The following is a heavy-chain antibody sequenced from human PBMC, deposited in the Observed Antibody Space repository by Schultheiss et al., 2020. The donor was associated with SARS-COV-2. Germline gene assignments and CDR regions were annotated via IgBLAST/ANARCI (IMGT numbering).Heavy chain of an antibody. Sequence: GGSLRLSCAASGFTVSSNYMSWVRQAPGKGLEWVSVIYSCGSTYYADSVKGRFTISRDNSKNTLYLQMNSLRAEDTAVYYCARGVLKSIAARPGYYYGMDVWGQGTTVTVSS. CDR2: IYSCGST. J-gene: IGHJ6*02. CDR3: ARGVLKSIAARPGYYYGMDV. CDR1: GFTVSSNY. D-gene: IGHD6-6*01. V-gene: IGHV3-66*03.